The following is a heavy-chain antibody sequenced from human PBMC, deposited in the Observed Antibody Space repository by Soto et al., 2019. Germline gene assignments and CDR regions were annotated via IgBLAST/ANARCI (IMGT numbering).Heavy chain of an antibody. CDR1: GYTFTNYA. J-gene: IGHJ6*02. D-gene: IGHD4-4*01. V-gene: IGHV1-3*01. CDR2: INPGSGNT. CDR3: ARDQTVTTAPTYYYCGMDV. Sequence: GASVKVSCKASGYTFTNYAIHWVRQAPGQRLEWMGMINPGSGNTSYAQKFQGRVTMTRDTSTSTAYMELSSLTSEDTAVYYCARDQTVTTAPTYYYCGMDVWGQGTTVTVSS.